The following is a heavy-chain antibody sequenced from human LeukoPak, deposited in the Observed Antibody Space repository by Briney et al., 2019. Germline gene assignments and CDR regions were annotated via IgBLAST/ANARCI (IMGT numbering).Heavy chain of an antibody. CDR3: AREDARYSSSGFYFDS. V-gene: IGHV4-30-2*05. D-gene: IGHD6-6*01. J-gene: IGHJ4*02. CDR2: IYHSGST. Sequence: SQTLSLTCTVSGGSISSGGYSWSWIRQPPGRGLEWIGYIYHSGSTYYNPSLKSRVTISVDTSKNQFSLKLSSVTAADTAVYFCAREDARYSSSGFYFDSWGQETLVTVSS. CDR1: GGSISSGGYS.